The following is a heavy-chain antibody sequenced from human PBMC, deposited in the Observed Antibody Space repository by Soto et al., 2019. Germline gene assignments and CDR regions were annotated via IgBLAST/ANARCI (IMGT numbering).Heavy chain of an antibody. V-gene: IGHV3-20*04. Sequence: EVQLVESGGGVVRPGGSLRLSCAASGFTFDDYGMSWVRQVPGKGLEWISGINWSGGSTAYADSVKGRFTISRDNAKDSHFLQMSSLRAEDTALYYCARDWTYSGSYFGYWGQGTLVSVSS. J-gene: IGHJ4*02. CDR3: ARDWTYSGSYFGY. CDR1: GFTFDDYG. D-gene: IGHD1-26*01. CDR2: INWSGGST.